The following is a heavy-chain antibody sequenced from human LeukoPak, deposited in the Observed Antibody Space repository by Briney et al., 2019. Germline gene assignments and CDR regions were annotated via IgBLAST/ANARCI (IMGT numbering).Heavy chain of an antibody. CDR1: GFTFSSYS. J-gene: IGHJ4*02. V-gene: IGHV3-21*01. CDR3: ARVNTNGVCYH. Sequence: GGSLRLSCTASGFTFSSYSLNWVRQAPGKGLEWVSSVSTGSNYIYYADSVKGRFTISRDNAKNSLYLQMNSLRAEDTAVYYCARVNTNGVCYHWGQGTLVTVSS. D-gene: IGHD2-8*01. CDR2: VSTGSNYI.